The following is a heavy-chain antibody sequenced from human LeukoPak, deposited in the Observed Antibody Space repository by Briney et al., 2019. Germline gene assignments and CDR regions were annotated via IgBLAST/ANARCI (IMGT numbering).Heavy chain of an antibody. D-gene: IGHD6-19*01. CDR1: GGSISTYY. J-gene: IGHJ4*02. CDR3: ARAGSGWSFDY. Sequence: SETLSPTCTVTGGSISTYYWTWIRQPPGNGLEWIGYSSSSGNSNYNPSLESRVTISVDVSKNQFSLRLSSVAAADTAVYYCARAGSGWSFDYWGQGTLVTVSS. V-gene: IGHV4-59*01. CDR2: SSSSGNS.